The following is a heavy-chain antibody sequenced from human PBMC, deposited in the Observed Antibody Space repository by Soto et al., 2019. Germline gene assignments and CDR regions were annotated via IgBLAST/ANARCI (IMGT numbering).Heavy chain of an antibody. J-gene: IGHJ4*02. CDR3: ALDRIPAGPAYFDD. CDR1: GFTFSNNV. D-gene: IGHD6-13*01. V-gene: IGHV3-30-3*01. CDR2: MSPGGDIK. Sequence: VQLVESGGDVVQPGGSLRLTCVASGFTFSNNVLHWVRQAPGKGLEWVAVMSPGGDIKIYTDSVEGRFTISRDNSKNTLYLDMNSLRPDDSAMYYCALDRIPAGPAYFDDWGQGTLVTVSS.